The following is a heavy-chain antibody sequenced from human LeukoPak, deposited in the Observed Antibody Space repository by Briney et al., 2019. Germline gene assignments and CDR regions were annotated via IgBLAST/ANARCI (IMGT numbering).Heavy chain of an antibody. Sequence: GGSLRLSCAASGFTFSSYAMSWVRQAPGKGLEWVSAISGSGGSTYYADSVKGRFAISRDNSKNTLHLQMNSLRAEDTAVYYCANTFGEPSWSYFDYWGQGTLVTVSS. D-gene: IGHD3-10*01. CDR3: ANTFGEPSWSYFDY. CDR2: ISGSGGST. V-gene: IGHV3-23*01. J-gene: IGHJ4*02. CDR1: GFTFSSYA.